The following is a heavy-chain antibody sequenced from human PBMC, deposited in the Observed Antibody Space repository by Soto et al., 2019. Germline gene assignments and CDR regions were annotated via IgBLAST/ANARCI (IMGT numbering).Heavy chain of an antibody. D-gene: IGHD2-8*02. CDR3: ARGQSSLLLDC. J-gene: IGHJ4*02. CDR2: INHSGST. V-gene: IGHV4-34*01. CDR1: GGSFSGYY. Sequence: SETLSLTCAVYGGSFSGYYWSWIRQPPGKGLEWIGEINHSGSTNYNPSLKSRVTISVDTSKNQFSLKLSSVTAADTAVYYCARGQSSLLLDCWGQGVLVTVSS.